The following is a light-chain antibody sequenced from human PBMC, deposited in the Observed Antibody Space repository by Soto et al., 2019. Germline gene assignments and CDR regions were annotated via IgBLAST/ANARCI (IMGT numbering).Light chain of an antibody. CDR2: AAS. CDR1: QGIRNV. V-gene: IGKV1-6*01. Sequence: AIQMTQSPSSLSASVGDRVNITCRTSQGIRNVLGWFQQKPGKAPKLPINAASNLQSGVPSRFSGSGSGTDFTLTISSLQPEDFATYYCLQDYNYPRTFGQGTKVEIK. J-gene: IGKJ1*01. CDR3: LQDYNYPRT.